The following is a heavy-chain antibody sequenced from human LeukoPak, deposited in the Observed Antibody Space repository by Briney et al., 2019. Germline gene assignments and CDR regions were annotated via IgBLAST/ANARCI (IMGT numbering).Heavy chain of an antibody. J-gene: IGHJ4*02. CDR2: ISWNSGSI. CDR1: GFTFDDYA. D-gene: IGHD1-26*01. Sequence: GGSLRLSCAASGFTFDDYAMHWVRQAPGKGLEWVSGISWNSGSIGYADSVKGRFTISRDNAKNSLYLQMNGLRAEDTALYYCAKDKRGRSHLFDYWGQGTLVTVSS. CDR3: AKDKRGRSHLFDY. V-gene: IGHV3-9*01.